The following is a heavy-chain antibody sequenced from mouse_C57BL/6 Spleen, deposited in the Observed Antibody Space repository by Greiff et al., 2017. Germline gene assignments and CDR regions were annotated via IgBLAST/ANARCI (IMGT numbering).Heavy chain of an antibody. V-gene: IGHV1-82*01. CDR1: GYAFSSSW. CDR2: IYPGDGDT. J-gene: IGHJ2*01. D-gene: IGHD2-5*01. Sequence: QVQLQQSGPELVKPGASVKISCKASGYAFSSSWMNWVKQRPGKGLEWIGRIYPGDGDTNYNGKFKGKATLTADKSSSTAYMQLSSLTSEDSAVYFCAGYYSNYEDYWGQGTTLTVSS. CDR3: AGYYSNYEDY.